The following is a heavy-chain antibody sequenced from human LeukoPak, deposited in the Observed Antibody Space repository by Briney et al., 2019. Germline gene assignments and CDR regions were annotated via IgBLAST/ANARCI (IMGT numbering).Heavy chain of an antibody. D-gene: IGHD1-7*01. Sequence: GGSLRLSCAASGFTFSSHWMPWVRQAPGKGLVWISRISSDGSTTDYADSVKGRFTISRDSAKKTLYLQMHSLRADDSAVYYCTRDRSPSEYTNYERAYYYGMDVWGQGTTVTVSS. CDR2: ISSDGSTT. J-gene: IGHJ6*02. CDR3: TRDRSPSEYTNYERAYYYGMDV. V-gene: IGHV3-74*01. CDR1: GFTFSSHW.